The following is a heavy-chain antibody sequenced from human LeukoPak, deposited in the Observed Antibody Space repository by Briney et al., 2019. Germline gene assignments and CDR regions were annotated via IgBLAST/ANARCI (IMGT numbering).Heavy chain of an antibody. Sequence: GASVKVSCKASGYTFTSYYMHWVRQAPGQGLEWMGIINPSGGSTSYAQKFQGRVTMTRDTSTSTVYMELSSLRSEDTAVYYCARDDSSNGIAAAAPRVWGQGTLVTVSS. CDR3: ARDDSSNGIAAAAPRV. V-gene: IGHV1-46*01. D-gene: IGHD6-13*01. CDR2: INPSGGST. J-gene: IGHJ4*02. CDR1: GYTFTSYY.